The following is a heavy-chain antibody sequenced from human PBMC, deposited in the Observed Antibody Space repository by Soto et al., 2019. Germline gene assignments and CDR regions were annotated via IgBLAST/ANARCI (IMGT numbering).Heavy chain of an antibody. J-gene: IGHJ1*01. CDR3: ARGGVVVPAAILYFQH. CDR2: INAGNGNT. Sequence: QVQLVQSGAEVKKPGASVKVSCKASGYTFTSYAMHWVRQAPGQRLEWMGWINAGNGNTKYSQKFQGRVTITRDTPASTAYMELSSLRSEDTAVYYCARGGVVVPAAILYFQHWGQGTLVTVSS. D-gene: IGHD2-2*01. V-gene: IGHV1-3*01. CDR1: GYTFTSYA.